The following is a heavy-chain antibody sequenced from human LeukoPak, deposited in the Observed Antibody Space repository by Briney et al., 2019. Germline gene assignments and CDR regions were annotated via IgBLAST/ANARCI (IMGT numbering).Heavy chain of an antibody. CDR2: IYYSGST. D-gene: IGHD5-18*01. Sequence: SETLSLTCTVSGGSISSYYWSWIRQPPGKGLEWIGYIYYSGSTNYNPSLKSRVTISVDTSKNQFPLKLSSVTAADTAVYYCASGTWIQLWSMFGYWGQGTLVTVSS. V-gene: IGHV4-59*01. CDR1: GGSISSYY. J-gene: IGHJ4*02. CDR3: ASGTWIQLWSMFGY.